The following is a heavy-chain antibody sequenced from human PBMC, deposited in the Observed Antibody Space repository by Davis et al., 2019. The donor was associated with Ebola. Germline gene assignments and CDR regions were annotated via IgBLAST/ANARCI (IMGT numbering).Heavy chain of an antibody. CDR3: ARHLTYLGYCSGGNCHDAFDI. D-gene: IGHD2-15*01. Sequence: GESLKISCKGSGYSFTSYWIGWVRQLSGKGLEWMGIIYPADSETRYSPSFQGQVTVSADKSINTAYLQWSSLKASDTAVYYCARHLTYLGYCSGGNCHDAFDIWGQGTMVTVSS. J-gene: IGHJ3*02. CDR1: GYSFTSYW. CDR2: IYPADSET. V-gene: IGHV5-51*01.